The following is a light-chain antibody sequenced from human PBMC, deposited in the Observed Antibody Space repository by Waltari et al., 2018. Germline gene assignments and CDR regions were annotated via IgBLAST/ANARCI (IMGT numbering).Light chain of an antibody. CDR3: QKYNSAPRT. V-gene: IGKV1-27*01. Sequence: DIQMTQSPSSLSASVGDRFTITCRASQDITNYLAWYTQKPGEVPNLLIYAASTLQSGVPSRFSGSGSGTDFTLTISSLQPEDVATYYCQKYNSAPRTFGQGTKVEIK. J-gene: IGKJ1*01. CDR2: AAS. CDR1: QDITNY.